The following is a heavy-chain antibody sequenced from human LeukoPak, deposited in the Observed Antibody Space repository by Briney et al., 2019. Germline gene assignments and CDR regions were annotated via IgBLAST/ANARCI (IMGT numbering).Heavy chain of an antibody. Sequence: SQTLSLTCVVCGDSVPSKNGAWTWIPQSPSRGLEWLGRTYYRSKWYNDYAESMQGRMTNSQDTSHDQYSLHLNSVTPDDTAVYYCARDFGTTGWPTFDSWGHGTLVTASS. CDR3: ARDFGTTGWPTFDS. D-gene: IGHD6-19*01. J-gene: IGHJ4*01. V-gene: IGHV6-1*01. CDR1: GDSVPSKNGA. CDR2: TYYRSKWYN.